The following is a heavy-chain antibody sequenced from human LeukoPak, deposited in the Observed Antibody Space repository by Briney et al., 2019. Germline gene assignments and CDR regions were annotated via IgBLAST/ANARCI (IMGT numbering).Heavy chain of an antibody. CDR2: IRYDESNK. Sequence: GGSLRLSCAASGFTFSNYGMHWVRQAPGKGLEWVAFIRYDESNKYYANSVKGLFTISRDNSKNTLYLQMNSLRPEDTAVYYCATSMYYYDSSGLDHWGQGTLVTVSS. CDR1: GFTFSNYG. J-gene: IGHJ4*02. CDR3: ATSMYYYDSSGLDH. D-gene: IGHD3-22*01. V-gene: IGHV3-30*02.